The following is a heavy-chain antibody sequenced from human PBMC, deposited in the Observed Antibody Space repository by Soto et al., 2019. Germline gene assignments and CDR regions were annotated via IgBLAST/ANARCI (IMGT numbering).Heavy chain of an antibody. D-gene: IGHD3-3*01. CDR2: IWYDGSNK. V-gene: IGHV3-33*08. CDR1: GFTFGSYG. Sequence: PGGFQRLSSAASGFTFGSYGMHWVRQATEKGLEWVEVIWYDGSNKYYADSVKGRFTISRDNSKNTLYLQMNSLRAEDTAVYYCARDGGRAIFGVQRSPVNWFDPWGQGTLVTVSS. CDR3: ARDGGRAIFGVQRSPVNWFDP. J-gene: IGHJ5*02.